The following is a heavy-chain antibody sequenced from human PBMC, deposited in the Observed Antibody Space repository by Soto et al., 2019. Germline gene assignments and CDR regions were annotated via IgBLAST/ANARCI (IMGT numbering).Heavy chain of an antibody. CDR3: AKDSQKGQLGNPRYRPSGGFDP. Sequence: GGSLRLSCAASGFTFSSYAMSWVRQAPGKGLEWVSAISGSGGSTYYADSVKGRFTISRDNSKNTLYLQMNSLRAEDTAVYYCAKDSQKGQLGNPRYRPSGGFDPWGQGTLVTVSS. D-gene: IGHD6-6*01. CDR2: ISGSGGST. J-gene: IGHJ5*02. CDR1: GFTFSSYA. V-gene: IGHV3-23*01.